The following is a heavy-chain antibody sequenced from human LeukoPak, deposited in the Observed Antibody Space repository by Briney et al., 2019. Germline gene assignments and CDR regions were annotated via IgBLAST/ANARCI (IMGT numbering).Heavy chain of an antibody. D-gene: IGHD5-18*01. Sequence: PGGSLRLYCAASGFTFSVYSMNWVRQAPGKGLEWVSSISSSSRDIYYADSVKGRFTVSRDNAKNSLYLQMNSLRAEDTAVYYCARDSRDTTMRFDYWGQGTLVTVSS. CDR1: GFTFSVYS. J-gene: IGHJ4*02. CDR3: ARDSRDTTMRFDY. CDR2: ISSSSRDI. V-gene: IGHV3-21*01.